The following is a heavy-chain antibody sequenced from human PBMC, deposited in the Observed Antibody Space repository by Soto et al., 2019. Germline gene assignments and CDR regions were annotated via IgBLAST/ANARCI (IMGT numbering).Heavy chain of an antibody. D-gene: IGHD1-26*01. V-gene: IGHV3-66*01. J-gene: IGHJ3*02. CDR3: ATGNTGHDAFDI. CDR2: IYSGGST. CDR1: GFTVSSNY. Sequence: SGFTVSSNYMSWVRQAPGKGLEWVSVIYSGGSTYYADSVKGRFTISRDNSKNTLYLQMNSLRAEDTAVYYCATGNTGHDAFDIWGQGTMVTVSS.